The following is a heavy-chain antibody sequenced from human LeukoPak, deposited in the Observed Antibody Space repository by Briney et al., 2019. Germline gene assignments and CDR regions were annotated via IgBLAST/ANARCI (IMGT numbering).Heavy chain of an antibody. J-gene: IGHJ4*02. V-gene: IGHV3-49*04. D-gene: IGHD3-3*01. CDR3: TRGSGRRVDY. Sequence: PGGSLRLSCTASGCTFGDYAMSRVRQAPGKGLEWVGFIRSKAYGGTTEYAASVKGRFTISRDDSKSIAYLQMNSLETEDTAVYYCTRGSGRRVDYWGQGTLVTVSS. CDR2: IRSKAYGGTT. CDR1: GCTFGDYA.